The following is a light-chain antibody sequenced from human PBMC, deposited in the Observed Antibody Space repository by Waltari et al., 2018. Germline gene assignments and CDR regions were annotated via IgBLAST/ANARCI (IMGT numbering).Light chain of an antibody. J-gene: IGKJ2*01. V-gene: IGKV3-11*01. CDR3: HQYDNWYT. CDR2: DTS. CDR1: QSVSGY. Sequence: EIVLTQSPATVSLSPGERATLSCRASQSVSGYLAWYQQKPGQAPRLLLYDTSNRATGIPARFSGSGSGTDFTLTISSLEPEDFAVYYCHQYDNWYTFGQGTKLEIK.